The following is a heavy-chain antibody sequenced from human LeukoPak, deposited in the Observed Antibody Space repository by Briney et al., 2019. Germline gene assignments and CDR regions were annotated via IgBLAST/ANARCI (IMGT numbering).Heavy chain of an antibody. CDR2: INTDGTVT. D-gene: IGHD6-19*01. V-gene: IGHV3-74*01. Sequence: QPGGSLRLSCAAAGFTFSKYWMRWVRQAPGKGLESVSRINTDGTVTTYADSVKGRFTVSRDNADNTMFLQRNSVRDEDTAVYYCATKQWLAPPPDSWGQGTPVTVSS. J-gene: IGHJ4*02. CDR1: GFTFSKYW. CDR3: ATKQWLAPPPDS.